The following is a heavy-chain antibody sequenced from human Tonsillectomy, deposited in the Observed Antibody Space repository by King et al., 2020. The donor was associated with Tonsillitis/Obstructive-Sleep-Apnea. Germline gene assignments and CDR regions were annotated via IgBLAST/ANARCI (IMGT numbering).Heavy chain of an antibody. CDR1: GYTFTSYY. J-gene: IGHJ2*01. Sequence: QLVQSGAEVKKPGASVKVSCKASGYTFTSYYMHWVRQAPGQGLEWMGVINPSGGSTSYAQKFQGRLTMTRDTSTSTIYMELSSLRSEDTAVYYCARDRNGDPEWYFDLWGRGTLVTVSS. CDR2: INPSGGST. D-gene: IGHD4-17*01. CDR3: ARDRNGDPEWYFDL. V-gene: IGHV1-46*01.